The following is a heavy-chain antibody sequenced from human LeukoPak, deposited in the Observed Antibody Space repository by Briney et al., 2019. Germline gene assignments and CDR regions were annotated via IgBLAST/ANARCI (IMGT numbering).Heavy chain of an antibody. V-gene: IGHV1-69*13. J-gene: IGHJ1*01. CDR1: GGTFTNYA. CDR3: ARERAVAGDFQY. Sequence: SVTVSCKASGGTFTNYAISWVRQAPGLGGEWMGGIIPMFGKTMYAQKFQGRVTITAEESTTTAYMELSSLRSEDTAVYYCARERAVAGDFQYWGQGTLVTVSS. CDR2: IIPMFGKT. D-gene: IGHD6-19*01.